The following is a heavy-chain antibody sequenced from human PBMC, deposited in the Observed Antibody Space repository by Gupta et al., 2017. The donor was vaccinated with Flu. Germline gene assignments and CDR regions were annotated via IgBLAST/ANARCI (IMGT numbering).Heavy chain of an antibody. CDR2: IYYSGST. V-gene: IGHV4-39*01. CDR1: GDSLSSRIYY. J-gene: IGHJ4*02. D-gene: IGHD5-24*01. CDR3: ARFNLDGYNYDY. Sequence: QLQLQESGPGLVKPSETLSLTCTVSGDSLSSRIYYWGWIRQPPGKGLEWIGSIYYSGSTYYNPSLKSRVTISEDTSKNQFSLKLSSVTAADTAVYYCARFNLDGYNYDYWGQGTLITVSS.